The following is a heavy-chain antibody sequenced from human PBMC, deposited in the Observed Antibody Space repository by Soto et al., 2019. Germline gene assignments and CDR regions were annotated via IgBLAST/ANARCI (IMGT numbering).Heavy chain of an antibody. D-gene: IGHD2-15*01. CDR3: AKDGCGDSCHPLPFDALDI. CDR2: ISHDGRNK. Sequence: QVQLVESGGGVVQPGRSLRLSCAASGFTFSRYGMHWVRQAPGKGLEWVAVISHDGRNKHYADSVKGRFTISRDNSKNAVYLQMNSLRVEDMAVYHCAKDGCGDSCHPLPFDALDIWGQGTMVTVSS. J-gene: IGHJ3*02. V-gene: IGHV3-30*18. CDR1: GFTFSRYG.